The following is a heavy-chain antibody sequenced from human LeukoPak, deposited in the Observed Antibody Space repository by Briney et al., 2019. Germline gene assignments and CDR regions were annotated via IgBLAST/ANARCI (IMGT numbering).Heavy chain of an antibody. CDR3: ARDRELLTPYYFDY. J-gene: IGHJ4*02. D-gene: IGHD1-26*01. Sequence: GASVKVSCKASEYIFTGYYMHWVRQAPGQGLEWMGWINPNSGGTNYAQKFQGRVAMTRDTSISTAYMELSRLRSDDTAVYYCARDRELLTPYYFDYWGQGTLVTVSS. CDR1: EYIFTGYY. V-gene: IGHV1-2*02. CDR2: INPNSGGT.